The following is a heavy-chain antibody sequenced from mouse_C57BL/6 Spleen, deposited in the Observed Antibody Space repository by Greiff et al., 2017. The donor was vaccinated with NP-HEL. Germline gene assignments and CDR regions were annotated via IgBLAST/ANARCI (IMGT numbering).Heavy chain of an antibody. J-gene: IGHJ2*01. Sequence: QVQLQQPGAELVKPGASVKLSCKASGYTFTSYWMHWVKQRPGQGLEWIGMIHPNSGSTNYNEKFKSKATLTVDKSSSTAYMQLSSLTSEDSAVYYCARRGAYYSNLFDYWGQGTTLTVSS. CDR1: GYTFTSYW. CDR2: IHPNSGST. D-gene: IGHD2-5*01. CDR3: ARRGAYYSNLFDY. V-gene: IGHV1-64*01.